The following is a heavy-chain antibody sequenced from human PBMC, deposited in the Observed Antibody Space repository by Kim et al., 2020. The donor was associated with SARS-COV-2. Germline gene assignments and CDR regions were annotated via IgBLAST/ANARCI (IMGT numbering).Heavy chain of an antibody. CDR1: GYTFTSYY. CDR3: ARDKQDSSGYYAHYYYGMDV. J-gene: IGHJ6*02. CDR2: INPSGGST. V-gene: IGHV1-46*01. D-gene: IGHD3-22*01. Sequence: ASVKVSCKASGYTFTSYYMHWVRQAPGQGLEWMGIINPSGGSTSYAQKFQGRVTMTRDTSTSTVYMELSSLRSEDTAVYYCARDKQDSSGYYAHYYYGMDVWGQGTTVTVSS.